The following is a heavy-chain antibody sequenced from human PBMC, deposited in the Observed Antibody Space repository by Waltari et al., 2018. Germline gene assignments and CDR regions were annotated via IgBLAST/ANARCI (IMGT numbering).Heavy chain of an antibody. J-gene: IGHJ6*02. CDR1: GGSVSSGSYY. V-gene: IGHV4-61*01. D-gene: IGHD3-22*01. CDR3: ARDDSSGWGYYYYGMDV. Sequence: QVQLQESGPGLVKPSETLSLTCTVSGGSVSSGSYYWSWIRQPPGKGLEWIGYIYYSGGTNYNPSLKSRVTISVDTSKNQFSLKLSSVTAADTAVYYCARDDSSGWGYYYYGMDVWGQGTTVTVSS. CDR2: IYYSGGT.